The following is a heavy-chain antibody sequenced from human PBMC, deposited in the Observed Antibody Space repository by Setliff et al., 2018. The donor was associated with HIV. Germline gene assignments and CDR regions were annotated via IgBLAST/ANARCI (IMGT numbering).Heavy chain of an antibody. J-gene: IGHJ4*02. CDR1: GASISSGSYY. Sequence: KTSETLSLTCTVSGASISSGSYYWSWIRQPAGKGLEWIGHIYTSGASNYNPSLKSRVTISVDTSKNQFSLKLSSVTAADTAVYYCARAPGAYYYDSSGYPIGIRFDYWGQGTLVTVSS. CDR3: ARAPGAYYYDSSGYPIGIRFDY. V-gene: IGHV4-61*09. D-gene: IGHD3-22*01. CDR2: IYTSGAS.